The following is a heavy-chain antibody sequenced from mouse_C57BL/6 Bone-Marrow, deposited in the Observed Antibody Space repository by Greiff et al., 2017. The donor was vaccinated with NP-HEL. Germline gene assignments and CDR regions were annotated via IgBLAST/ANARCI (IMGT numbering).Heavy chain of an antibody. V-gene: IGHV5-9-1*02. CDR1: GFTFSSYA. Sequence: EVQGVESGGDLVKPGGSLKLSCAASGFTFSSYAMSWVRQTPEKRLEWVAYISSGGDYIYYADTVKGRFTISRDNARNTLYLQMSSLKSEDTAMYYCTRGGYSNYSYAMDYWGQGTSVTVSS. CDR3: TRGGYSNYSYAMDY. J-gene: IGHJ4*01. CDR2: ISSGGDYI. D-gene: IGHD2-5*01.